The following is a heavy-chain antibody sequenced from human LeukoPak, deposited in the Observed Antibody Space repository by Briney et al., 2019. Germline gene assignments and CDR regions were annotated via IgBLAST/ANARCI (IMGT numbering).Heavy chain of an antibody. CDR3: ARHGKGVTYFYTFDI. J-gene: IGHJ3*02. V-gene: IGHV4-59*08. Sequence: SETLSLTCTVSGGSITNYYWSWIRQPPGEGLEWIGYVYASGATNSNPSLKSRVTISVDTSKNQFSLKLSSVTAADTAVYYCARHGKGVTYFYTFDIWGQGTVVAVSS. CDR1: GGSITNYY. D-gene: IGHD2/OR15-2a*01. CDR2: VYASGAT.